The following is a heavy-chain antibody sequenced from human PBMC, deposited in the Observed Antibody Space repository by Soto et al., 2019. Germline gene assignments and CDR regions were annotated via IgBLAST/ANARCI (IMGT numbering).Heavy chain of an antibody. V-gene: IGHV4-34*01. CDR2: INHSGST. CDR3: ARGWGRIFDY. J-gene: IGHJ4*02. Sequence: QVQLQQWGAGLLKPSETLSLTCAVYGWSFSGYYWTWIRQPPGKGLEWIGEINHSGSTNYNPSLKSRVTISVDTSTNQFSLKLRSVTAADTAVYYCARGWGRIFDYWGQGTLVTVSS. CDR1: GWSFSGYY. D-gene: IGHD7-27*01.